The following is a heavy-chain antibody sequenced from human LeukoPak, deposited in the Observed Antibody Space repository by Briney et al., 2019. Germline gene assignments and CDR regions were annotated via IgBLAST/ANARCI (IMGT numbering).Heavy chain of an antibody. V-gene: IGHV1-69*05. CDR2: IIPIFGTA. CDR3: ARFRDGYNYGYFDY. J-gene: IGHJ4*02. Sequence: VASVKVSCKASGGTFSSYAISWVRQAPGQGLEWMGGIIPIFGTANCAQKFQGRVTITTDESTCTAYMELSSLRSEDTAVYYCARFRDGYNYGYFDYWGQGTLVTVSS. D-gene: IGHD5-24*01. CDR1: GGTFSSYA.